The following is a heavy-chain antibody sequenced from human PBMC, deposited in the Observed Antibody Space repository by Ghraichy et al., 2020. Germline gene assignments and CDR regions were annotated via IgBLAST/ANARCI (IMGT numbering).Heavy chain of an antibody. V-gene: IGHV3-33*01. J-gene: IGHJ4*02. Sequence: GGSLRLSCAASGFTFSSYGMHWVRQAPGKGLECVAVIWYDGSNKYYADSVKGRFTISRDNSKNTLYLQMNSLRAEDTAVYYCARDRASSSSVLDYWGQGTLVTVSS. CDR1: GFTFSSYG. D-gene: IGHD6-6*01. CDR3: ARDRASSSSVLDY. CDR2: IWYDGSNK.